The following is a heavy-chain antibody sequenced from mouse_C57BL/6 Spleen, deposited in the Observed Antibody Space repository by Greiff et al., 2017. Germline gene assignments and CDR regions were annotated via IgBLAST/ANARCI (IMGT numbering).Heavy chain of an antibody. V-gene: IGHV5-17*01. CDR3: ARGGYCWGMDY. CDR1: GFTFSDYG. D-gene: IGHD2-3*01. J-gene: IGHJ4*01. CDR2: ISRGSSTI. Sequence: EVKVVESGGGLVKPGGSLKLSCAASGFTFSDYGMHWVRQAPEKGLEWVAYISRGSSTIYYADTVKGRFTISRDNATNTLFLQMTSLRSEDTAMYYCARGGYCWGMDYWGQGTSVTVSS.